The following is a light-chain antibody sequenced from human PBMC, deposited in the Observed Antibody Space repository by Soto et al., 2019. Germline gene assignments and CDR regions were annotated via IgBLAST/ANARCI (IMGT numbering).Light chain of an antibody. V-gene: IGKV1-5*03. CDR1: QSINSW. Sequence: DTQMTQSPSTLSVSVGDRVTITCRASQSINSWLAWYQQKPGKAPKLLIYKASNLESGVPSRFSGSASGTEFTLTISSLQPDDLATYYCQQYIGYSGTFGQGTKLEIK. J-gene: IGKJ2*02. CDR3: QQYIGYSGT. CDR2: KAS.